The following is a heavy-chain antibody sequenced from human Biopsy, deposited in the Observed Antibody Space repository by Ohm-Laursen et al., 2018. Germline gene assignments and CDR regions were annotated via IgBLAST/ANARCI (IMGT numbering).Heavy chain of an antibody. CDR2: VNIDGNIT. D-gene: IGHD5-12*01. Sequence: SLRLSCSASGFTFNNSWMHWVRQVPGKGLVWVSRVNIDGNITNYADSAKGRFTISRDNARNTLYLQMNSLRGEDMAVYYCAREKSGQSGRYFDYWGTGTLVSVSS. CDR1: GFTFNNSW. CDR3: AREKSGQSGRYFDY. J-gene: IGHJ4*02. V-gene: IGHV3-74*01.